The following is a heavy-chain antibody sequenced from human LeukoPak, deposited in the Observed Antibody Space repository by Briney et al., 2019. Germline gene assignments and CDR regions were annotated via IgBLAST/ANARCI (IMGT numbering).Heavy chain of an antibody. J-gene: IGHJ4*02. V-gene: IGHV3-30*02. CDR1: GFMFSSYG. CDR2: IRYDGSNK. CDR3: AKGPLLWD. Sequence: PGGSLRLSCASSGFMFSSYGLHWVRQAPGKGLEWVAFIRYDGSNKYYADSVKGRFTISRDNSKKTLYLQMNSLRAEDTAVYYCAKGPLLWDWGQGTLVTVSS. D-gene: IGHD2/OR15-2a*01.